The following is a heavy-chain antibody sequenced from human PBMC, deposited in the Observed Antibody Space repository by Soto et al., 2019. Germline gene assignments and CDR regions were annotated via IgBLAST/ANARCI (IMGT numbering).Heavy chain of an antibody. D-gene: IGHD6-25*01. Sequence: QVQLVQSGAETKNPGASVKVSCKASGYSLSDYYIQWVRQAPGQGPEWLGWIYPNTETTHSSKKFQGRVTMTSDMSTRTVYMELRDLRSDDTAVYYCVSLQTSGWPGVHWGQGTLVTVSS. J-gene: IGHJ4*02. CDR3: VSLQTSGWPGVH. V-gene: IGHV1-2*02. CDR1: GYSLSDYY. CDR2: IYPNTETT.